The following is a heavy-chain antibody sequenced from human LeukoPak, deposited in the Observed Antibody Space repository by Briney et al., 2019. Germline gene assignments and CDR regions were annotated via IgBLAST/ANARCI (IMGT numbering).Heavy chain of an antibody. CDR3: ARSITSSWYGDFQH. D-gene: IGHD6-13*01. J-gene: IGHJ1*01. V-gene: IGHV4-59*01. Sequence: KPSETLSLTCTVSGGSMSGYFWSWIRQPPGKGLEWIGYIYYSGSTNYKPSLKSRVTISVDTSKNQFSLKLSSVTAADTAVYYCARSITSSWYGDFQHWGQGTLVTVSS. CDR2: IYYSGST. CDR1: GGSMSGYF.